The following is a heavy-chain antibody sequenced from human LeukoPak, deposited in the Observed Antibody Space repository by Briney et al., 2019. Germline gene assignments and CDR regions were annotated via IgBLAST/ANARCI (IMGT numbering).Heavy chain of an antibody. D-gene: IGHD2-2*01. CDR3: AKMYCTSTSCSYFDY. J-gene: IGHJ4*02. CDR1: GFTFSSYA. V-gene: IGHV3-23*01. CDR2: ISGSGGST. Sequence: PGGSLRLSCAASGFTFSSYAMSWVRQAPGKGLEWVSAISGSGGSTYYADSVKGRFTISRDNSKNTLSLQMNSLRAEDTAVYYCAKMYCTSTSCSYFDYWGQGTLVTVSS.